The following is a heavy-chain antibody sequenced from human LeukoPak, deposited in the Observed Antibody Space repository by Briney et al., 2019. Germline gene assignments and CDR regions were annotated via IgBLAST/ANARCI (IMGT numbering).Heavy chain of an antibody. Sequence: PGGSLRLSCAASGFTFSTYAMSWVRQAPGKGLEWVSTISGSGANTYYADSVRGRFAISRDNSKNTLYLHMNSLRAEDTAVYYCAKEGAGYTNPYYFDYWGQGTLVTVSS. CDR3: AKEGAGYTNPYYFDY. CDR2: ISGSGANT. V-gene: IGHV3-23*01. J-gene: IGHJ4*02. CDR1: GFTFSTYA. D-gene: IGHD3-16*02.